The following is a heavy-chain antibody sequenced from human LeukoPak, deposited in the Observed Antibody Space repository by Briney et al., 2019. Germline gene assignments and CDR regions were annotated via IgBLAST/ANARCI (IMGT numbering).Heavy chain of an antibody. J-gene: IGHJ6*02. CDR2: IYPGDSDT. CDR1: GYNFTSYW. V-gene: IGHV5-51*01. D-gene: IGHD3-22*01. CDR3: ARGGLDSSGYYDGMDV. Sequence: GESLKISCKGSGYNFTSYWIGWVRQMPGKGLEWMGIIYPGDSDTRYSPSFQGQVTISADKSISTAYLQWSSLRSEDTAVYYCARGGLDSSGYYDGMDVWGQGTTVTVSS.